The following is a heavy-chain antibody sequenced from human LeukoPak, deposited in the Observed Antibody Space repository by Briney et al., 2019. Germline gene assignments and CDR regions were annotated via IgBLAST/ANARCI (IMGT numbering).Heavy chain of an antibody. D-gene: IGHD2-15*01. CDR1: GFTFSSYA. J-gene: IGHJ4*02. CDR2: ISGSGGST. V-gene: IGHV3-23*01. CDR3: AKDHSHCSGGSCSGFDY. Sequence: PGGSLRLSCAASGFTFSSYAMSWVRQAPGKGLEWVSVISGSGGSTYYADSVKGRFTISRDNSKNTLYLQMSSLRAEDTAVYYCAKDHSHCSGGSCSGFDYWGQGTLVTVSS.